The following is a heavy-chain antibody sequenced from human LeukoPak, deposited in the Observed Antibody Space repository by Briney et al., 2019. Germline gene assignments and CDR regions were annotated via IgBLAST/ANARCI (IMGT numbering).Heavy chain of an antibody. CDR3: AKLLDY. CDR2: VTGSGGST. CDR1: GFTFSNYA. J-gene: IGHJ4*02. V-gene: IGHV3-23*01. Sequence: GGSLRLSCATSGFTFSNYAMSWVRQGPGKGLEWVSAVTGSGGSTYYADSVKGRFTVSRDNSKNTLYLQINSLRDEDTAVYYCAKLLDYWGQGTLVTVSS.